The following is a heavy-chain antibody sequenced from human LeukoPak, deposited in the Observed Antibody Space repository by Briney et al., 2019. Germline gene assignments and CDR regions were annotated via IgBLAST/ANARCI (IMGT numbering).Heavy chain of an antibody. Sequence: ASVKVSCKASGGTFSSYAVSWVRQAPGQGLEWMGRINPILAIANYAQKLQGRVTITADKSTSTAYMELSSLRSEDTAVYYCARVPCYYGSGSYCWFDPWGQGTLITVSS. V-gene: IGHV1-69*04. J-gene: IGHJ5*02. CDR3: ARVPCYYGSGSYCWFDP. CDR2: INPILAIA. CDR1: GGTFSSYA. D-gene: IGHD3-10*01.